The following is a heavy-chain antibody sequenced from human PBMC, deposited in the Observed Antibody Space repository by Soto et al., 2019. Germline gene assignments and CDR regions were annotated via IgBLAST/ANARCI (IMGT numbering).Heavy chain of an antibody. CDR2: FYYSGST. CDR3: ARHNYGSGSTYFDY. Sequence: SETLSLTCTVSGGSISGYYWSWIRQPPGKGLEWIGYFYYSGSTDSNPSLKSRVTISVDTSKNQFSLKLSSVTAADTAVYYCARHNYGSGSTYFDYWGQGTLVTVSS. CDR1: GGSISGYY. J-gene: IGHJ4*02. D-gene: IGHD3-10*01. V-gene: IGHV4-59*08.